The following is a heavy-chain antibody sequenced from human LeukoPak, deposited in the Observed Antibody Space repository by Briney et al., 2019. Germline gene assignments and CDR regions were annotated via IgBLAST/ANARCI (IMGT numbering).Heavy chain of an antibody. J-gene: IGHJ5*02. CDR3: AREDIVVVPAAKSRWFDP. CDR1: GYTFTGYY. V-gene: IGHV1-2*02. D-gene: IGHD2-2*01. Sequence: ASVNVSCKASGYTFTGYYMHWVRQAPGQGLEWMGWINPNSGGTNYAQKFQGRVTMTRDTSISTAYMELSRLRSDDTAVYYCAREDIVVVPAAKSRWFDPWGQGTLVTVSS. CDR2: INPNSGGT.